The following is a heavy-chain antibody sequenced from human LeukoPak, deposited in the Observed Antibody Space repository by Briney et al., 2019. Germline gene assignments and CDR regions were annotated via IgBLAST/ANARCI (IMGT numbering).Heavy chain of an antibody. CDR2: IIPIFATS. J-gene: IGHJ6*03. CDR1: GGTFSSYA. CDR3: ARGPRITMVRGGQWYYYMDV. D-gene: IGHD3-10*01. V-gene: IGHV1-69*05. Sequence: GASVKVSCKASGGTFSSYAFSWVRQAPGQGLEWMGGIIPIFATSNYAQKFQGRVTMTRDTSTSTVYMELSSLRSEDTAVYYCARGPRITMVRGGQWYYYMDVWGKGTTVTISS.